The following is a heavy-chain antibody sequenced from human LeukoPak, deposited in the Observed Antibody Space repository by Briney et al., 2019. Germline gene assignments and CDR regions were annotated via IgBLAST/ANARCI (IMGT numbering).Heavy chain of an antibody. CDR3: TKDLTGNPDY. D-gene: IGHD1-20*01. CDR2: INTDGRTT. J-gene: IGHJ4*02. CDR1: GFTFSKYW. Sequence: GGSLRLSCAASGFTFSKYWIHWVRQAPGEGLVWVSRINTDGRTTSYADSVKGRFTISRDNAKNTLYLQMNSLRAEDTAVYYCTKDLTGNPDYWGQGTLVTVSS. V-gene: IGHV3-74*01.